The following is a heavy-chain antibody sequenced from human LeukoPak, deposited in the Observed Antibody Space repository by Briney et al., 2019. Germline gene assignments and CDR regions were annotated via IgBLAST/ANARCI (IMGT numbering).Heavy chain of an antibody. J-gene: IGHJ6*02. D-gene: IGHD6-19*01. V-gene: IGHV4-30-4*01. CDR2: IYYSGST. CDR3: ARHVAVAARNYYGMDV. CDR1: GGPISSGDYY. Sequence: SETLSLTCTVSGGPISSGDYYWSWIRQPPGKGLEWIGYIYYSGSTYYNPSLKSRVTISVDTSKNQFSLKLSSVTAADTAVYYCARHVAVAARNYYGMDVWGQGTTVTVSS.